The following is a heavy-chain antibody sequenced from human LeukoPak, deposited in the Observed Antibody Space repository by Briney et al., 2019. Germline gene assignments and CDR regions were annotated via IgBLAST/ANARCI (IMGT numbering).Heavy chain of an antibody. J-gene: IGHJ4*02. V-gene: IGHV3-30*02. D-gene: IGHD4-23*01. CDR3: ATDPPTTVITPSYFDY. CDR2: IRFDGGKS. Sequence: GGSLRLSCVVSGFTFSSYAMHWVRQVPGKGLEWVAFIRFDGGKSYYADSVRGRFAISRDNSKHMLYLQMNSLRAEDTAVYYCATDPPTTVITPSYFDYWGQGTLVTVSS. CDR1: GFTFSSYA.